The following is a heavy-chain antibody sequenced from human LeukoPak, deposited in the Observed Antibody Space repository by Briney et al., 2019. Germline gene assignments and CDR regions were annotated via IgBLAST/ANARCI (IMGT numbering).Heavy chain of an antibody. CDR3: SRQMVARGVIILDY. V-gene: IGHV3-73*01. Sequence: PGGSLRLSCVVSGFNLSGSVMHWVRQASGKGLEWVGHIGSKANSYRTSYAASLKGKFIISRGDSKNTAYLQMNSQKTEDTAVYYCSRQMVARGVIILDYWGQGTLVTVSS. D-gene: IGHD3-10*01. CDR2: IGSKANSYRT. J-gene: IGHJ4*02. CDR1: GFNLSGSV.